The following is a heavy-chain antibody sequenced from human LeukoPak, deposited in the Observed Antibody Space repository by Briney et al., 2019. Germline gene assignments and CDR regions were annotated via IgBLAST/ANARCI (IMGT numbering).Heavy chain of an antibody. CDR3: ARSRFLEWLLPNDAFDI. D-gene: IGHD3-3*01. J-gene: IGHJ3*02. V-gene: IGHV1-69*02. Sequence: SVKVSCKASGGTFSSFTISWVRQAPGQGLEWMGRIIPILGIANYAQKFQGRVTITADKSTSTAYMELSSLRSEDTAVYYCARSRFLEWLLPNDAFDIWGQGTMVTVSS. CDR2: IIPILGIA. CDR1: GGTFSSFT.